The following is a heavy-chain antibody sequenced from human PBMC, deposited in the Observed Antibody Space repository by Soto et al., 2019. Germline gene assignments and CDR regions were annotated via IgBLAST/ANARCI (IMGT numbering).Heavy chain of an antibody. V-gene: IGHV3-74*01. CDR1: GFTFSSNW. Sequence: EVQRVESGGGLVQPGGSLRLSCAASGFTFSSNWMHWVRQAPGKGLLWVSRINTDGSSTSYADSVKGRFTISRDNTKNTLYLQMNSLRAEDTAVYYFAGDLPGGWGQGTMVTVSP. CDR2: INTDGSST. CDR3: AGDLPGG. J-gene: IGHJ3*01.